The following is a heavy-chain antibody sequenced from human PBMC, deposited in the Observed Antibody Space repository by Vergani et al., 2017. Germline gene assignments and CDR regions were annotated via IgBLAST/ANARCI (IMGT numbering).Heavy chain of an antibody. Sequence: EVQLVESGGGLVQPGGSLRLSCAASGFTFSSYWMSWVRQAPGKGLEWVANIKQDGSEKYYVDSVKGRFTISRDNAKNSLYLQMNSLRAEDTAVYYCARTQXMITFGGVRDAFDIWGQGTMVTVSS. CDR3: ARTQXMITFGGVRDAFDI. V-gene: IGHV3-7*01. D-gene: IGHD3-16*01. J-gene: IGHJ3*02. CDR2: IKQDGSEK. CDR1: GFTFSSYW.